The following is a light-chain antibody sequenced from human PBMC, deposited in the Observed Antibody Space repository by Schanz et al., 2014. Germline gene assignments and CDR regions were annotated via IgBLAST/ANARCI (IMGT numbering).Light chain of an antibody. CDR3: SSYTSSSTL. V-gene: IGLV2-14*03. CDR2: DVT. CDR1: SRDVGSYNF. Sequence: QSALTQPASVSGSPGQSITISCTGTSRDVGSYNFVSWYQQHPGKAPKLMIYDVTERPSGVPDRFSGSKSGNTASMTISGLQAEDEADYYCSSYTSSSTLFGGGAKLTVL. J-gene: IGLJ3*02.